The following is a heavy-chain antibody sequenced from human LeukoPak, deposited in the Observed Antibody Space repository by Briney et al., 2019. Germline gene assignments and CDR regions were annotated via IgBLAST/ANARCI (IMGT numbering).Heavy chain of an antibody. CDR2: IWYDGSNK. CDR3: ARENMVRGVNYYYYYGMDV. Sequence: GGSLRLSCAASGFTFSSYGMHWVRQAPGKGLEGVAVIWYDGSNKYYADSVKGRFTISRDNSKNTLYLQMNSLRAEDTAVYYCARENMVRGVNYYYYYGMDVWGQGTTVTVSS. CDR1: GFTFSSYG. D-gene: IGHD3-10*01. J-gene: IGHJ6*02. V-gene: IGHV3-33*01.